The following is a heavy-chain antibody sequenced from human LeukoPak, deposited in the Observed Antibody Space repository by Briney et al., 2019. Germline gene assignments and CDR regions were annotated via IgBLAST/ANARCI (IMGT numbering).Heavy chain of an antibody. CDR1: GYSITSGYY. V-gene: IGHV4-38-2*02. D-gene: IGHD3-10*01. CDR2: IYHSGST. Sequence: PSETLSLTCTVSGYSITSGYYWGWIRQPPGKGLEWIGTIYHSGSTNYNPSLKSRVTISVDKSKNQLSLKLSAVTAADTAVYYCASVRRGFGESSKYYSYYYMDVWGNGTTVPIS. CDR3: ASVRRGFGESSKYYSYYYMDV. J-gene: IGHJ6*03.